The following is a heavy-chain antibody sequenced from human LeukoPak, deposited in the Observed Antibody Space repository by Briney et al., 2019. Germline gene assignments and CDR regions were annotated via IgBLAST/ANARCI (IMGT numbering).Heavy chain of an antibody. V-gene: IGHV4-4*07. CDR1: GGSISSYY. CDR3: ARSNGDYTILGY. J-gene: IGHJ4*02. CDR2: IDTSGST. D-gene: IGHD4-17*01. Sequence: SETLSLTCTVSGGSISSYYWTWIRQPAGKGLEWIGRIDTSGSTNYDPSLKSRLTISLDTSKNQFSLKLNSVTAADTAVYYCARSNGDYTILGYWGQGTLVTVSS.